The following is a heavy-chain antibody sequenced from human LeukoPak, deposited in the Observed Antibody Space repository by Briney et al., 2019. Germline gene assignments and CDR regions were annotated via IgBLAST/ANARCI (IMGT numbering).Heavy chain of an antibody. CDR1: GFSFTNYW. CDR3: ARVPGRVDAADL. Sequence: GGSLRLSCAASGFSFTNYWMTWVRQAPGKGLEWVASIKQDGSEKYYVDSLKDRFAIPRDNAKTSLYLQMNSLRVEDTAVYYCARVPGRVDAADLWGQGTMVTVSS. D-gene: IGHD2-15*01. CDR2: IKQDGSEK. V-gene: IGHV3-7*01. J-gene: IGHJ3*01.